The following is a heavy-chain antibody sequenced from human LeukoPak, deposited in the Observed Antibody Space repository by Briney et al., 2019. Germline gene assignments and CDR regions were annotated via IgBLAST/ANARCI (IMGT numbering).Heavy chain of an antibody. CDR2: ISTDGSDT. Sequence: GGSLRLSCAASGFTLSGYWMHWVRQAPEKGLVWVSRISTDGSDTYYAGSVKGRFTISRDTSRNTLYLQMNSLRAEDTALYFCAKKAQYDGHYPLDYWGQGTLVTVSA. V-gene: IGHV3-74*01. CDR3: AKKAQYDGHYPLDY. D-gene: IGHD4/OR15-4a*01. CDR1: GFTLSGYW. J-gene: IGHJ4*02.